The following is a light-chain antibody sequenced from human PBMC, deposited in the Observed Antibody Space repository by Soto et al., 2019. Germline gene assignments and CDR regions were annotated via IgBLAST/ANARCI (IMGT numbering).Light chain of an antibody. J-gene: IGKJ3*01. CDR2: SGY. CDR1: QSVSSS. CDR3: QQRYSWRRL. V-gene: IGKV3-15*01. Sequence: FVVTHSPDTLSLSPGETATLSCRASQSVSSSVAWYQHKPGQSPRLVVYSGYKRSPGIPARFSGSGSGTGLTLTISSLESDDFEIDHCQQRYSWRRLVGPGAKVDIK.